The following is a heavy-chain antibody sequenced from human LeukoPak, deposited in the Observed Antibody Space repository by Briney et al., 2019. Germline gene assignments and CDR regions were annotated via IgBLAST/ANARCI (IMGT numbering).Heavy chain of an antibody. CDR1: GYTFTYYY. CDR3: ARGHTMIP. CDR2: INPNSGVT. V-gene: IGHV1-2*02. J-gene: IGHJ5*02. Sequence: ASVTVSFTASGYTFTYYYIHWERQAPGQGLEWMGWINPNSGVTKYAQTFQGRVTVTMDTSISTAYIEVRRLKSDDTAIYYCARGHTMIPWGQGTLVTVSS. D-gene: IGHD3-22*01.